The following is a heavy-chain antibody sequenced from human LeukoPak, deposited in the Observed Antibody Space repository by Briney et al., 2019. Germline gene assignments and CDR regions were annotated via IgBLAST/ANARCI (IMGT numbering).Heavy chain of an antibody. J-gene: IGHJ5*02. CDR3: ARGNIVATIAGWFDP. D-gene: IGHD5-12*01. Sequence: PSETLSLTCTVSGGSISSGGYYWSWIRQHPGKGLEWIGYIYYSGSTYYNPSLKSRVTISVDTSKNQFSLKLSSVTAADTAVYYCARGNIVATIAGWFDPWGQGTLVTVSS. CDR1: GGSISSGGYY. CDR2: IYYSGST. V-gene: IGHV4-31*03.